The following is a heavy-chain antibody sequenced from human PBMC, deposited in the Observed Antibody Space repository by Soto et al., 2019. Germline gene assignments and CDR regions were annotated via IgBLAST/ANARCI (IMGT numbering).Heavy chain of an antibody. CDR1: GGSITTNNW. Sequence: SETLSLTCAVSGGSITTNNWWSWVRQPPGKGLEWIGEIYHSGSTTYNPSLKSRVSLSVDKSKNQFSLRLSSVTAADTAIYYCAKFSSAGYYFDYWGQGTLVTV. D-gene: IGHD6-6*01. J-gene: IGHJ4*02. CDR2: IYHSGST. CDR3: AKFSSAGYYFDY. V-gene: IGHV4-4*02.